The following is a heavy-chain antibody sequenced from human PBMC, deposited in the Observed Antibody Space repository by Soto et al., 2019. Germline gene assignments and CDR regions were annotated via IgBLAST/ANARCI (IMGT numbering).Heavy chain of an antibody. Sequence: GGSLRLSCAASGFTFSSYAMSWVRQAPGKGLEWVSAISGSGGSTYYADSVKGRFTISRDNSKNTLYLQMNSLRAEDTAVYYCAQGGTKVTTSSVYWGQGTLVTVSS. J-gene: IGHJ4*02. CDR1: GFTFSSYA. D-gene: IGHD4-17*01. CDR3: AQGGTKVTTSSVY. CDR2: ISGSGGST. V-gene: IGHV3-23*01.